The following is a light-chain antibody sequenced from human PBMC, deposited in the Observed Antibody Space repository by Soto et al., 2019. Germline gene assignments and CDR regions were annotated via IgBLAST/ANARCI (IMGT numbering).Light chain of an antibody. CDR2: EVS. Sequence: QSALTQPASVSGSPGQSITISCTGTSSDVGGYNFVSWYQQRPGKAPKLMIYEVSNRPSGVSNRFSGSKSANTASLTISGLQAEDEAEYYCTSYTSTSIPRVFGGGTKLTVL. CDR3: TSYTSTSIPRV. J-gene: IGLJ3*02. CDR1: SSDVGGYNF. V-gene: IGLV2-14*01.